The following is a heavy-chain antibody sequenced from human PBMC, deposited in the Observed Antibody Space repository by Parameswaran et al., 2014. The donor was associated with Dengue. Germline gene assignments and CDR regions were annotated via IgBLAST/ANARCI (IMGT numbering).Heavy chain of an antibody. J-gene: IGHJ4*02. CDR3: ARSAAAGNEDY. V-gene: IGHV3-21*04. D-gene: IGHD6-13*01. Sequence: VRQMPGKGLDGVSSISSSSSYIYYADSVKGRFTISRDNAKNSLYLQMNSLRAEDTAVYYCARSAAAGNEDYWGQGTLVTVSS. CDR2: ISSSSSYI.